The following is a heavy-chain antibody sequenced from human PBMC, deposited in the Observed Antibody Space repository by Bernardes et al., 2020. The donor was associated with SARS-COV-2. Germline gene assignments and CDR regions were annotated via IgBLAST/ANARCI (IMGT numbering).Heavy chain of an antibody. CDR1: GYTFTGYY. J-gene: IGHJ4*02. CDR3: ARHLDYSDSGSFYNAFDY. V-gene: IGHV1-2*02. D-gene: IGHD3-10*01. Sequence: ASVKVSCKASGYTFTGYYMHWVRQAPGQGLEWMGWINPDSGGTNFAQKFRGRVTMTRGTSINTTYLGLSRLTSDDTAVYYCARHLDYSDSGSFYNAFDYWGQGTLVTVSS. CDR2: INPDSGGT.